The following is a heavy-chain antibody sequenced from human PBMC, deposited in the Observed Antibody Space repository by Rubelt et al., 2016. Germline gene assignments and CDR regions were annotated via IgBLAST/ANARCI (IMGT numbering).Heavy chain of an antibody. CDR1: GFTFSSYS. Sequence: GGLVQPGGSLRLSCAASGFTFSSYSMNWVRQAPGKGLEWVSYISSSSSTIYYADSVKGRFTISRDNAKNSLYLQMNSLRAEDTAVYYCARDSGYCSGGSCYSISLDYWGQGTLVTVSS. CDR3: ARDSGYCSGGSCYSISLDY. J-gene: IGHJ4*02. V-gene: IGHV3-48*04. CDR2: ISSSSSTI. D-gene: IGHD2-15*01.